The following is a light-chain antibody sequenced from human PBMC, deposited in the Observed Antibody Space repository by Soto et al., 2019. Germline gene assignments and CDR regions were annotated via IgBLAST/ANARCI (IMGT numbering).Light chain of an antibody. Sequence: EKVLTQSPGTLSVSPGERATISCRASQSVSSKLAWYKQKPGQAPRLLFYGASTGATGIPARFSGSGSETEFTLSISSLQSEDFAVYYCQQYNNWPGTFGQGTKVDIK. CDR1: QSVSSK. CDR3: QQYNNWPGT. V-gene: IGKV3-15*01. J-gene: IGKJ1*01. CDR2: GAS.